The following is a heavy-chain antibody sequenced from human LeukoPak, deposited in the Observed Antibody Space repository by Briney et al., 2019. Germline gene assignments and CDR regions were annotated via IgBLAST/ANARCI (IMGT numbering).Heavy chain of an antibody. V-gene: IGHV3-21*01. D-gene: IGHD5-18*01. J-gene: IGHJ4*02. CDR1: GFTFSSYW. CDR3: ARGQEYSYGQFDY. CDR2: ISSSSSYI. Sequence: GGSLRLSCEVSGFTFSSYWIHWVRQAPGKGLEWVSSISSSSSYIYYADSVKGRFTISKDNAKNTMYLQINSLRADDTAVYYCARGQEYSYGQFDYWGQGTLVTVSS.